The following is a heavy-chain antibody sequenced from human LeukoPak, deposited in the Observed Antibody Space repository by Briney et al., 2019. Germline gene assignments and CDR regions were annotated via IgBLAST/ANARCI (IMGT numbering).Heavy chain of an antibody. CDR1: GFTFSSYS. J-gene: IGHJ4*02. D-gene: IGHD1-1*01. V-gene: IGHV3-21*01. CDR3: AREELENFDY. Sequence: GGSLRLSCAASGFTFSSYSMNWVRQAPGKGLEWVSSIGSSSSNKYYADSVKGRFTISRDNAKNSLYLQMNSLRAEDTAVYYCAREELENFDYWGQETLVTVSS. CDR2: IGSSSSNK.